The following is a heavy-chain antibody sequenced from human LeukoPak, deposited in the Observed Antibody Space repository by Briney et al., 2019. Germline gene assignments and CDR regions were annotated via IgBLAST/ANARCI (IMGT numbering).Heavy chain of an antibody. J-gene: IGHJ4*02. Sequence: PGGSLTLSCAASGFTLNTYAMTWVRQAPGKGLEWVSSISTSGGGTFYADSVKGRFTISRDNPRNTVYLQMNSLRAEDTAVYYCANGLRIFGVVRRFDYWGQGTLVTVSS. D-gene: IGHD3-3*01. V-gene: IGHV3-23*01. CDR1: GFTLNTYA. CDR3: ANGLRIFGVVRRFDY. CDR2: ISTSGGGT.